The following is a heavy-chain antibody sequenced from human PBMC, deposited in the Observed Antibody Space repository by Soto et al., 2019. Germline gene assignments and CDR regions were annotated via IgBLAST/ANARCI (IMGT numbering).Heavy chain of an antibody. V-gene: IGHV3-23*01. CDR3: APQGRAVGYYYYYGMDV. Sequence: GGSLRLSCAASGFTFSSYAMSWVRQAPGKGLEWVSAISGSGGSTYYADSVKGRFTISRDNSKNTLYLQMNSLRAEDTAVYYCAPQGRAVGYYYYYGMDVWGQGTTVTVSS. D-gene: IGHD6-19*01. CDR1: GFTFSSYA. J-gene: IGHJ6*02. CDR2: ISGSGGST.